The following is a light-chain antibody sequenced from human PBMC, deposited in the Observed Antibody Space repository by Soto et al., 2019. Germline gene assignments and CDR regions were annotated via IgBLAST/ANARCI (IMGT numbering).Light chain of an antibody. CDR3: SSYAGSRTYV. J-gene: IGLJ1*01. Sequence: QSVLTQPRSVSGSPGQSVSISCAGTSTDYGGYKYVSWYQQHPGKAPKLMIYEGSKRPSGVSNRFSGSRSGNTASLTISGLLAEDEADYYCSSYAGSRTYVFGTGTKVTVL. CDR1: STDYGGYKY. V-gene: IGLV2-11*01. CDR2: EGS.